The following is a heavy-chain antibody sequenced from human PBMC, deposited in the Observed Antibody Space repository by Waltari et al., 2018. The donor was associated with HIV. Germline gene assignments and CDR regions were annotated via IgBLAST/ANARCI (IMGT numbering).Heavy chain of an antibody. V-gene: IGHV4-39*01. Sequence: QLQLQESGPGLVKPSETLSLTCTVSGGSLSSSSYYWGWLRQPPGKGLEWIVSIYYSGSTYYNPSLNSRVTISVDTSKNQFSLKLSSVTAADTAVYYCARHGLAAEVYWFDPWGQGTLVTVSS. CDR2: IYYSGST. CDR3: ARHGLAAEVYWFDP. J-gene: IGHJ5*02. CDR1: GGSLSSSSYY. D-gene: IGHD6-13*01.